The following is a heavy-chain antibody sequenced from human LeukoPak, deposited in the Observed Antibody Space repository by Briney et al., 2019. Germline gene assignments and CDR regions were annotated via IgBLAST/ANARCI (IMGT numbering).Heavy chain of an antibody. J-gene: IGHJ4*02. CDR3: TRDEWLAGTDAKIDY. CDR1: GFTFSSYA. V-gene: IGHV3-23*01. Sequence: GGSLRLSCAASGFTFSSYAMSWVRQAPGKGLEWVSAISGSGGSTYYADSVKGRFTISRDNSKNTLYLQMNSLRVEDTALYYCTRDEWLAGTDAKIDYWGQGTLVTVSS. CDR2: ISGSGGST. D-gene: IGHD6-19*01.